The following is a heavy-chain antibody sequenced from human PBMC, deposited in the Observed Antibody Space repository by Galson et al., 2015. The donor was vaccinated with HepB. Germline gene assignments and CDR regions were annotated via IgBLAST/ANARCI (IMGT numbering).Heavy chain of an antibody. CDR3: AKDMGCSGGSCPPYYFDY. J-gene: IGHJ4*02. V-gene: IGHV3-23*01. CDR1: GFTFSSYA. D-gene: IGHD2-15*01. CDR2: ISGSGGAR. Sequence: LRLSCAASGFTFSSYAMNWVRQAPGKGLEWVSAISGSGGARYYADSVKGRFTISRDNSKNTLYLQVNSLRAEDTAVYYCAKDMGCSGGSCPPYYFDYWGQGTLVTVSS.